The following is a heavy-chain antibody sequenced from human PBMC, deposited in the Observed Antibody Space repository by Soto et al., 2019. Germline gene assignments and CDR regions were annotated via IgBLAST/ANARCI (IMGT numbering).Heavy chain of an antibody. V-gene: IGHV1-18*01. D-gene: IGHD1-26*01. Sequence: SVNVSCKSSGYTFTSYGISWVRQTPGQGLEWMGWISAYNGNTNYAQKLQGRVTMTTDTSTSTAYMELRSLRSDDTAVYYCARYRAEARYYYYYGMDVWGQGTTVTVSS. J-gene: IGHJ6*02. CDR1: GYTFTSYG. CDR3: ARYRAEARYYYYYGMDV. CDR2: ISAYNGNT.